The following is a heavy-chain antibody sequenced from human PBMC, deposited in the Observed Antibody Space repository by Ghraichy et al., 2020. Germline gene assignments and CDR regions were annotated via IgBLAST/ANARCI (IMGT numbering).Heavy chain of an antibody. CDR3: AKLLSQPYCSSTSCYEGFDY. Sequence: GGSLRLSCAASGFTFSSYAMSWVRQAPGKGLEWVSAISGSGGSTYYADSVKGRFTISRDNSKNTLYLQMNSLRAEDTAVYYCAKLLSQPYCSSTSCYEGFDYWGQGTLVTVSS. CDR1: GFTFSSYA. J-gene: IGHJ4*02. D-gene: IGHD2-2*01. V-gene: IGHV3-23*01. CDR2: ISGSGGST.